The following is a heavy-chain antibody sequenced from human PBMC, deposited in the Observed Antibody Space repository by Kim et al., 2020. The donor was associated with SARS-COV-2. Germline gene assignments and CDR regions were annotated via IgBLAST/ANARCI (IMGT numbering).Heavy chain of an antibody. CDR2: IIPIFGTA. J-gene: IGHJ6*02. CDR1: GGTFSSYA. D-gene: IGHD6-19*01. CDR3: AREVRQQWLHYGMDV. V-gene: IGHV1-69*13. Sequence: SVKVSCKASGGTFSSYAISWVRQAPGQGLEWMGGIIPIFGTANYAQKFQGRVTITADESTSTAYMELSSLRSEDPAVYYCAREVRQQWLHYGMDVWGQGTTVTVSS.